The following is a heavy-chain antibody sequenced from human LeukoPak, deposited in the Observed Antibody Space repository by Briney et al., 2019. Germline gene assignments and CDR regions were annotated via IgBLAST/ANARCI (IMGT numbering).Heavy chain of an antibody. V-gene: IGHV4-30-2*01. CDR3: AKTTVTTLGFLRWFDP. J-gene: IGHJ5*02. D-gene: IGHD4-17*01. Sequence: PSETLSLTCAVSGGSISSGGYSGIWIRQPPGKGLEWIGYIYHSGSTYYNPSLKSRVTISVDGSKNHFSLKLSSVTAADTAVYYCAKTTVTTLGFLRWFDPGGQGTLVTVSS. CDR1: GGSISSGGYS. CDR2: IYHSGST.